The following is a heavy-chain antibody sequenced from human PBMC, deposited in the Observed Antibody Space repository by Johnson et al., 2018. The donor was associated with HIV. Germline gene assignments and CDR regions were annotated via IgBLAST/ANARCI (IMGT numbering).Heavy chain of an antibody. Sequence: QVQLVESGGGVVQPGRSLRLSCAASGFTFSSYAMHWVRQTPGKGLEWVAVISYDGSNKYYADSVKGRFTIPRDNSKNTLYLQMNSLRAEDTAVYYCAKTAAADAFDIWGQGTMVTVSS. CDR1: GFTFSSYA. CDR3: AKTAAADAFDI. D-gene: IGHD2-2*01. V-gene: IGHV3-30-3*02. CDR2: ISYDGSNK. J-gene: IGHJ3*02.